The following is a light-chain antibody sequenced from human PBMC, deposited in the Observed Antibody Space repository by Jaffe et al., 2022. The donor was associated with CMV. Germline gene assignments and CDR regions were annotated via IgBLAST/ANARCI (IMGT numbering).Light chain of an antibody. J-gene: IGLJ7*01. CDR2: DNT. V-gene: IGLV1-40*01. CDR1: ISNIGSNYN. Sequence: QSVLTQPPSVSGAPGQRVTISCTGSISNIGSNYNVQWYQQLPGTAPKLLIYDNTNRPAGVPDRFSGSKSGTSASLAITGLQAEDEADYYCQSYDTSLAGPVFGGGTQLSVL. CDR3: QSYDTSLAGPV.